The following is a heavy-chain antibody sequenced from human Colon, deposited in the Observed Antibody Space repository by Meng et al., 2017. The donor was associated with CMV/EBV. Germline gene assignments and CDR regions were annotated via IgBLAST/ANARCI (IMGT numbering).Heavy chain of an antibody. D-gene: IGHD3-10*02. CDR2: ISGSGSAT. CDR1: GFTFRNHA. Sequence: GESLKISCVGSGFTFRNHAMGWVRQAPGKGLEWVSSISGSGSATFYADSVKGRFTISRDSSTNTLSVQMNNLRAEDTAVYYCAKSLFAMGQVVYSDKWGLGTPVTVSS. CDR3: AKSLFAMGQVVYSDK. V-gene: IGHV3-23*01. J-gene: IGHJ4*02.